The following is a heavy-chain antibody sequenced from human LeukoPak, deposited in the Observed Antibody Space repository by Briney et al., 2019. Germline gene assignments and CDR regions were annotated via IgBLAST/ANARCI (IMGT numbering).Heavy chain of an antibody. CDR2: ISYDGRKN. J-gene: IGHJ4*01. CDR1: GFTFSSYG. Sequence: GRSLRLSCAASGFTFSSYGMHWVRQAPGKGLEWVAVISYDGRKNYYADSVKGRFTISRDNSKNTLYLQMNSLRTEDTAVYYCAKGESGSYYKDWGQGTLVTVSS. D-gene: IGHD3-10*01. V-gene: IGHV3-30*18. CDR3: AKGESGSYYKD.